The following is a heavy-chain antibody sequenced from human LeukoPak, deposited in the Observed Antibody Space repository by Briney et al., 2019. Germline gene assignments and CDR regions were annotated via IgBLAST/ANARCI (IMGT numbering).Heavy chain of an antibody. CDR3: ARGERFGESD. CDR1: GYTFTINT. V-gene: IGHV1-18*01. CDR2: ISSYNGNT. D-gene: IGHD3-10*01. J-gene: IGHJ4*02. Sequence: ASVKVSCKASGYTFTINTISWVRQAPAQGQEWMGCISSYNGNTNYAQKVQSRDTTTTAPSTSIAYMELRDMRADDSAVYCCARGERFGESDWGQGTLVTVSS.